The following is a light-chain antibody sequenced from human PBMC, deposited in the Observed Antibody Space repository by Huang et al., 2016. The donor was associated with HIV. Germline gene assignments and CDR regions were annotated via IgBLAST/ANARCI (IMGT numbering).Light chain of an antibody. CDR1: HSVRNL. V-gene: IGKV3-11*01. CDR3: RQRSSWPPFT. CDR2: DVS. Sequence: EILLTQSPATLSLSPGERAPLSCRASHSVRNLQAWYQQKPGQPPSLLIYDVSARATGVPDRCSGSGADTDFTLTISSLEPEDFAVYYCRQRSSWPPFTFGPGTKVDIK. J-gene: IGKJ3*01.